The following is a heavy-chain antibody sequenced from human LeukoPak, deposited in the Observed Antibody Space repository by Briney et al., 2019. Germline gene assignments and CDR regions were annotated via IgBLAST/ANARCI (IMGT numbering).Heavy chain of an antibody. CDR2: ISSSSSYI. D-gene: IGHD1-26*01. CDR1: GFTFSSYS. Sequence: TSGGSLRLSCAASGFTFSSYSMNWVRQAPGKGLEWVSSISSSSSYIYYADSVKGRFTISRDNAKNSLYLQMNSLRAEDTAVYYCARAPVGATTLGYFQHWGQGTLVTVSS. J-gene: IGHJ1*01. CDR3: ARAPVGATTLGYFQH. V-gene: IGHV3-21*01.